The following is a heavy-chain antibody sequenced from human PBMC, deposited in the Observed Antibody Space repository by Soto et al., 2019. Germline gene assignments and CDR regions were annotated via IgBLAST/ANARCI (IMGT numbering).Heavy chain of an antibody. D-gene: IGHD3-10*01. CDR3: ARHNYGSGSTYFDY. J-gene: IGHJ4*02. CDR1: GGSISGHY. Sequence: SETLSLTCTVSGGSISGHYWNWIRQPPGKGLEWIGYIFYSGSTNYNPSLKSRVTMSVDTSKNQFSLRLTSVTAADTAVYYCARHNYGSGSTYFDYWGQGTLVTVSS. V-gene: IGHV4-59*08. CDR2: IFYSGST.